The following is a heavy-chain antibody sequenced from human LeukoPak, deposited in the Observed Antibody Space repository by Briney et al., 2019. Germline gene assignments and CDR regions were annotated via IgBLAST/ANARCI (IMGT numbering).Heavy chain of an antibody. CDR2: ISYDGSNK. V-gene: IGHV3-30-3*01. J-gene: IGHJ4*02. CDR3: AATYYYDSSGYYYPSGY. Sequence: PGGSLRLSCAASGFTFSSYAMHWVRQAPGKGLEWVAVISYDGSNKYYADSVKGRFTISRDNSKNTLYLQMNSLRAEDTAVYYCAATYYYDSSGYYYPSGYWGQGTLVTVSS. CDR1: GFTFSSYA. D-gene: IGHD3-22*01.